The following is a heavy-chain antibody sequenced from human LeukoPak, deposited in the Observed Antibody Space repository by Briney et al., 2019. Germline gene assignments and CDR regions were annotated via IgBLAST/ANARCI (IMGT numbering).Heavy chain of an antibody. J-gene: IGHJ4*02. Sequence: PGGSLRLSCAASGFTFSSYAMSWVRQAPGKGLEWVSGISGSGGSTYYADSVKGRFTISRDNSKNTLYLQMNSLRAEDTAAYYCAKDRGPITDYWGQGTLVTVSS. V-gene: IGHV3-23*01. CDR2: ISGSGGST. D-gene: IGHD5-12*01. CDR3: AKDRGPITDY. CDR1: GFTFSSYA.